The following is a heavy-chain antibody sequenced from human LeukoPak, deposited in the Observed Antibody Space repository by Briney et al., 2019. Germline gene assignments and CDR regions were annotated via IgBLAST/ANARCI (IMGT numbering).Heavy chain of an antibody. CDR2: IWYDGSNK. CDR1: GFTFSSYG. J-gene: IGHJ4*02. CDR3: ARDSYDILTGPIRPYFDY. Sequence: PGGSLRLSCAASGFTFSSYGMHWVRQAPGKGLEGVAVIWYDGSNKYYADSVKGRFTISRDNSKNTLYLQMNSLRAEDTAVYYCARDSYDILTGPIRPYFDYWGQGTLVTVSS. D-gene: IGHD3-9*01. V-gene: IGHV3-33*01.